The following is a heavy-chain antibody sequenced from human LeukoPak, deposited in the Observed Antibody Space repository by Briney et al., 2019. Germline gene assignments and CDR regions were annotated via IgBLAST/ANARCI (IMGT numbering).Heavy chain of an antibody. CDR1: GGSVSSGSYY. V-gene: IGHV4-61*01. J-gene: IGHJ5*02. Sequence: PSETLSLTCTVSGGSVSSGSYYWSWIRQPPGKGLEWIGYIYYSGSTNYNPSLKSRVTISVDTSKNQFSLKLSSVIAADTAVYYCARFCSGGSCDPGWFDPWGQGTLVTVSS. CDR2: IYYSGST. D-gene: IGHD2-15*01. CDR3: ARFCSGGSCDPGWFDP.